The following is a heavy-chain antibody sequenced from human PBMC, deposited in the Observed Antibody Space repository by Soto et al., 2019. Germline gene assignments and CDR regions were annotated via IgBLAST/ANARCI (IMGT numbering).Heavy chain of an antibody. D-gene: IGHD3-3*01. Sequence: TLSLTCTVSGGSISSGDYYWSWIRQPPGKGLEWIGYIYYSGSTYYNPSLKSRVTISVDTSKNQFSLKLSSVTAADAAVYYCARDNILGILYGGMDVWGQGTTVTVSS. CDR2: IYYSGST. J-gene: IGHJ6*02. CDR3: ARDNILGILYGGMDV. V-gene: IGHV4-30-4*01. CDR1: GGSISSGDYY.